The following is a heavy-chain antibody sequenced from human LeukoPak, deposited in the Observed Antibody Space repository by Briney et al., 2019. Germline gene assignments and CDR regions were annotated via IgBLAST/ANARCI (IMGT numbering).Heavy chain of an antibody. J-gene: IGHJ5*02. Sequence: ASETLSLTCTVSGGSISSGGYYWSWIRQHPGKGLEWIGYIYYSGSTYYNPSLKSRVTISVDTSKNQFSLKLSSVTAADTAAYYCARVKGYCSGGSCFWFDPWGQGTLVTVSS. CDR1: GGSISSGGYY. D-gene: IGHD2-15*01. V-gene: IGHV4-31*03. CDR3: ARVKGYCSGGSCFWFDP. CDR2: IYYSGST.